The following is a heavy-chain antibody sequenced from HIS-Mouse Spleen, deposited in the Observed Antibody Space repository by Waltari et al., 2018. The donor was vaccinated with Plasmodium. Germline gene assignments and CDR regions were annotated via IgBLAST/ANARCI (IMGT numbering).Heavy chain of an antibody. CDR3: ASSWYWYFDL. CDR2: IKQDGSEK. CDR1: GFTFSSYW. Sequence: EVQLVESGGGLVQPGGALRLSCAASGFTFSSYWMRWVRQAPGKGREWVANIKQDGSEKYYVDSVKGRFTISRDNAKNSLYLQMNSLRAEDTAVYYCASSWYWYFDLWGRGTLVTVSS. J-gene: IGHJ2*01. V-gene: IGHV3-7*01. D-gene: IGHD6-13*01.